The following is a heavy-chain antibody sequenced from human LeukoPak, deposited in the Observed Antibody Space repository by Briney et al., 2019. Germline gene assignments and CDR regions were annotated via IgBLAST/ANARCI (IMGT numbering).Heavy chain of an antibody. J-gene: IGHJ3*02. CDR1: GGTFSSYA. D-gene: IGHD1-26*01. V-gene: IGHV1-69*05. Sequence: SVKVSCKASGGTFSSYAISWVRQAPGQGLEWMGGIIPTFGTANYAQKFQGRVTITTDESTSTAYMELSSLRSEDTAVYYCAAGVGATRFDIWGQGTMVTVSS. CDR3: AAGVGATRFDI. CDR2: IIPTFGTA.